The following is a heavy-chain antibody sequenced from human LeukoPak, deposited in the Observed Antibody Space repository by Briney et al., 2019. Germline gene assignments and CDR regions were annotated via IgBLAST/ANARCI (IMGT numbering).Heavy chain of an antibody. CDR2: IRSKANSYAT. CDR1: GFTFSGSA. J-gene: IGHJ6*02. V-gene: IGHV3-73*01. Sequence: PGGSLRLSCAASGFTFSGSAMHWVRQASGKGLEWVGRIRSKANSYATAYAASVKGRFTISRDDSKNTAYLQMNSLKTEDTAVYYCTRLIRAYYYDSSGYHYGVEVWGQGTTVTVSS. CDR3: TRLIRAYYYDSSGYHYGVEV. D-gene: IGHD3-22*01.